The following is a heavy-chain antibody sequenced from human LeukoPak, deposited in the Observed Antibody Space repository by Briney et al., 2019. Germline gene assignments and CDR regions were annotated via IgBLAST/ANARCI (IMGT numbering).Heavy chain of an antibody. J-gene: IGHJ4*02. V-gene: IGHV3-30*02. Sequence: PGGSLRLSCAASGFTFSSYGMHWVRQAPGKGLEWVAFIRYDGSNKYYADSVKGRFTISRDNSKNTLYLQMNSLRAEDTAVYYCAKILSEIGQWPILDYWGQGTLVTVSS. CDR3: AKILSEIGQWPILDY. CDR1: GFTFSSYG. D-gene: IGHD6-19*01. CDR2: IRYDGSNK.